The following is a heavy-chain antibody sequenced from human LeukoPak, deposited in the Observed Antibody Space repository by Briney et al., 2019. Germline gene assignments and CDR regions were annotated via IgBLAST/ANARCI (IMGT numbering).Heavy chain of an antibody. CDR1: GYTFTSYG. D-gene: IGHD4-17*01. CDR3: ARPQDYTVTKEYYFDY. V-gene: IGHV1-18*04. CDR2: ISAYNGNT. J-gene: IGHJ4*02. Sequence: ASVKVSCKASGYTFTSYGISWVRQAPGRGLEWMGWISAYNGNTNYAQKLQGRVTMTTDTSTSTAYMELRSLRSDDTAVYYCARPQDYTVTKEYYFDYWGQGTLVTVSS.